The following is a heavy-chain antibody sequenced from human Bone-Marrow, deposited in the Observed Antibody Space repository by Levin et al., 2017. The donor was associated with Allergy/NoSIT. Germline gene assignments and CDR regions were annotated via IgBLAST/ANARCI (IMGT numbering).Heavy chain of an antibody. V-gene: IGHV3-66*01. CDR1: GFPVSNTY. D-gene: IGHD4-17*01. CDR2: VYSDDST. CDR3: ARDQMNDDGDFYFDY. J-gene: IGHJ4*02. Sequence: LSLTCAASGFPVSNTYMTWVRQAPGKGLEWVSVVYSDDSTHYADSVKGRFTISRDNSKNTLYLQMNSLRAEDTAVYYCARDQMNDDGDFYFDYWGQGTLVTVSS.